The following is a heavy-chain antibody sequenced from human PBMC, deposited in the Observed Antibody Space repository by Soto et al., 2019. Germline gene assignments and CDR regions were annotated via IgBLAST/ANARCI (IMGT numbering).Heavy chain of an antibody. J-gene: IGHJ4*02. V-gene: IGHV4-39*01. D-gene: IGHD3-22*01. CDR1: GGSISSSSYY. CDR2: IYYSGST. CDR3: ARLSPAAITMIVVTF. Sequence: PSETLSLTCTVSGGSISSSSYYWGWIRQPPGKGLEWIGSIYYSGSTYYNPSLKSRVTISVDTSKNQFSLKLTSVTAADTAVYDGARLSPAAITMIVVTFGGQGTLVTVSS.